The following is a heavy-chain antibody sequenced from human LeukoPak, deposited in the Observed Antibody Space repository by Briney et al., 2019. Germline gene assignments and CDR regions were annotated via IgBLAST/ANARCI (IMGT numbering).Heavy chain of an antibody. V-gene: IGHV3-48*03. CDR2: IRTSATII. Sequence: GGSLRLSCEVSGFTFSNYDTNWVRQAPGKGLEWISYIRTSATIIYYADSVRDRFTVSRDNAKNLLYLQMNSLRVEDTAVYYCARDGDSSSYYGDFDYWGQGTLVTVSS. CDR3: ARDGDSSSYYGDFDY. D-gene: IGHD6-13*01. CDR1: GFTFSNYD. J-gene: IGHJ4*02.